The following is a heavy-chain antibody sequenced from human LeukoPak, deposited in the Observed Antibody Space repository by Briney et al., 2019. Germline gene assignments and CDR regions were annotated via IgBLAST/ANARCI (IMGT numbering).Heavy chain of an antibody. CDR1: GGSFSSYY. V-gene: IGHV4-34*01. Sequence: PSETLSLTCAVYGGSFSSYYWNWIRQPPGKGLEWIGEINHSGSTNYNPSLKSRVTISVHTSKNQFSLKLRSVTAADTAVYYCVRVADITTSAGGYWGQGTLVTVSS. D-gene: IGHD3-22*01. CDR3: VRVADITTSAGGY. J-gene: IGHJ4*02. CDR2: INHSGST.